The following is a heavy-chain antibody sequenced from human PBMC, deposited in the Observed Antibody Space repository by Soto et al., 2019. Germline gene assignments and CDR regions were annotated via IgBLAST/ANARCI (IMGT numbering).Heavy chain of an antibody. CDR2: INHSGST. Sequence: QVQLQQWGAGLLKPSETLSLTCAVYGGSFSGYYWSWIRQPPGKGLEWIGEINHSGSTNYNPSLKSRVTISVDTSKNQFSLKLSSVTAADTAVYYCARTIAAAGSYYYYYMDVWGKGTTVTVSS. CDR3: ARTIAAAGSYYYYYMDV. V-gene: IGHV4-34*01. J-gene: IGHJ6*03. CDR1: GGSFSGYY. D-gene: IGHD6-13*01.